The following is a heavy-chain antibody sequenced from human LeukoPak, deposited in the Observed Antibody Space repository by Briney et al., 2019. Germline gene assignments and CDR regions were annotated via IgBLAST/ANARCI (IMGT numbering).Heavy chain of an antibody. J-gene: IGHJ4*02. CDR1: GGPIWRYH. V-gene: IGHV4-59*01. CDR2: IYFCGST. CDR3: ARSYDTNFDY. D-gene: IGHD3-3*01. Sequence: SETLSLPCTVSGGPIWRYHGRWIRQPPGEGLEWIGYIYFCGSTSYNPSLKSRVTISVDRSKNQFSLKLSSVAAADTDVYYCARSYDTNFDYWGEGTLVTVSS.